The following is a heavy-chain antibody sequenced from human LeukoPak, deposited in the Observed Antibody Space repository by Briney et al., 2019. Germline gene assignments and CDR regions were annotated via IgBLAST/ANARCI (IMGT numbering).Heavy chain of an antibody. D-gene: IGHD6-13*01. J-gene: IGHJ3*02. Sequence: GGSLRLSCAASGFTFSSYSMNWVRQAPGKGLEWVSSISSSTSYIYYADSVKGRFTISRDNAKNSLYLQMNSLRAEDTAVYYCARDRSSSWYRAAFDIWGQGTMVTVSS. CDR3: ARDRSSSWYRAAFDI. V-gene: IGHV3-21*01. CDR2: ISSSTSYI. CDR1: GFTFSSYS.